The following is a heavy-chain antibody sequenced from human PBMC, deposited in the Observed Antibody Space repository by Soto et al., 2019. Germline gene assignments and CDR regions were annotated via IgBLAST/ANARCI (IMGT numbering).Heavy chain of an antibody. Sequence: QVQLVQSGAEVTKPGASVKVSCKASGYPFIGYYIHWVRQAPGPGLEWMGRINPRSGDTTYAQKFQGRLTMTRDTSISTAYMELSSLRSDDTAVYYCGRDGVGATPLGWFDPWGQGSLVTVSS. D-gene: IGHD1-26*01. CDR3: GRDGVGATPLGWFDP. CDR1: GYPFIGYY. J-gene: IGHJ5*02. CDR2: INPRSGDT. V-gene: IGHV1-2*06.